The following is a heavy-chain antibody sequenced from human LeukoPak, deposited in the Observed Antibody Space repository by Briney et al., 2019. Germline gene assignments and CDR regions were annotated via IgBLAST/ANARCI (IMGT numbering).Heavy chain of an antibody. Sequence: GGSLRLSCAASGFTFSSYAMSWVRQAPGKGLEWVSAISGSGGSTYYADSVKGRFTISRDNAKNSLYLQMNSLRAEDTALYYCAKDIGYEDYWGQGTLVTVSS. CDR2: ISGSGGST. J-gene: IGHJ4*02. CDR1: GFTFSSYA. V-gene: IGHV3-23*01. CDR3: AKDIGYEDY. D-gene: IGHD6-13*01.